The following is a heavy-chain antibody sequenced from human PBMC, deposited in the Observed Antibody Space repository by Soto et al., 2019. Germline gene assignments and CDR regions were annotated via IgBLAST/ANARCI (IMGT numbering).Heavy chain of an antibody. CDR2: IWHDGKNK. CDR1: GFTFSNFG. J-gene: IGHJ4*02. Sequence: QVQVVESGGGVVQPGTSLRLSCAASGFTFSNFGMHWVRQAPGKGLEWVAVIWHDGKNKYYADSVEGRFTISRDNSKNPRNLQLTSLRAEDTAVYYCARDPGKDEAIAYGGQGTLVSVSS. CDR3: ARDPGKDEAIAY. V-gene: IGHV3-33*01.